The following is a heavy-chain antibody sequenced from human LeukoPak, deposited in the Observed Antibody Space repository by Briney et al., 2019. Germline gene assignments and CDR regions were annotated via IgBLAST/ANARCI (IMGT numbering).Heavy chain of an antibody. CDR2: INPSGGST. V-gene: IGHV1-46*01. CDR1: GYTFTSYY. D-gene: IGHD3-16*02. CDR3: ARAQAMITFGGVIPNFDY. Sequence: ASVKVSCKASGYTFTSYYMHWVRQAPGQGLEWMRIINPSGGSTSYAQKFQGRVTMTRDTSTSTVYMELSSLRSEDTAVYYCARAQAMITFGGVIPNFDYWGQGTLVTVSS. J-gene: IGHJ4*02.